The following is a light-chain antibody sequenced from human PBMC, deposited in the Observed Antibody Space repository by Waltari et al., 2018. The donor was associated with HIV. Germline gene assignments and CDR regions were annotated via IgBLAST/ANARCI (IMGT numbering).Light chain of an antibody. J-gene: IGKJ5*01. V-gene: IGKV1-39*01. CDR1: QSFSSY. CDR3: QQSYSIPIT. CDR2: AAS. Sequence: DIQMTQSPSSLSASVGDRVTITCRASQSFSSYLNWYQQKPGKAPKLLIYAASSLQSGVPSRFSGSGSGTDFTLTINSLQPEDFATYYCQQSYSIPITFGQGTRLEIK.